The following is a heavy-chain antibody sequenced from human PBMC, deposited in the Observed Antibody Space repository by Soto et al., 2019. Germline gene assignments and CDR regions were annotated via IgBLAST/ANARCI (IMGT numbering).Heavy chain of an antibody. D-gene: IGHD2-8*01. CDR2: INSDGIST. CDR1: GFTFSRYW. J-gene: IGHJ4*02. Sequence: GGSLRLSCAASGFTFSRYWMYWVRQAPGKGLVWVSRINSDGISTTYADSVKGRFTISRDNAKNTLYLQMNSLRAEDTAVYYCARDSGDIELMVYAFLWGQGTLVTVSS. V-gene: IGHV3-74*01. CDR3: ARDSGDIELMVYAFL.